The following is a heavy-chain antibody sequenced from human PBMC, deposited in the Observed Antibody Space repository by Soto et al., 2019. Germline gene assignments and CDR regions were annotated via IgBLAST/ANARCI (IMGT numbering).Heavy chain of an antibody. CDR2: IKEDGSAA. CDR1: GFSISPYW. J-gene: IGHJ4*02. V-gene: IGHV3-7*03. CDR3: VSDGDVCSGSDCFRHVKY. Sequence: GGSLRLSCVASGFSISPYWMSWVRQAPGKGLEWVANIKEDGSAARYVDSARDRFLISRDNTKNSLYLQMTSLRAEDTAIYYCVSDGDVCSGSDCFRHVKYWGRGTRVTV. D-gene: IGHD5-12*01.